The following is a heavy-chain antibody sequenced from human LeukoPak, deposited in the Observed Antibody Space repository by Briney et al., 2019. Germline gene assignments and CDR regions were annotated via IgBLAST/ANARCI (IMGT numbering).Heavy chain of an antibody. Sequence: SETLSLTCTVSGGSISSYYWSWIRQPPGKGLEWIGYIYYSGSTNYNPSLKSRVTISVDTSKNQFSLKLSSVTAADTAVYYCARGLDDYYDSGGYTPAHDAFDIWGQGTMFTVSS. J-gene: IGHJ3*02. CDR2: IYYSGST. CDR1: GGSISSYY. CDR3: ARGLDDYYDSGGYTPAHDAFDI. V-gene: IGHV4-59*01. D-gene: IGHD3-22*01.